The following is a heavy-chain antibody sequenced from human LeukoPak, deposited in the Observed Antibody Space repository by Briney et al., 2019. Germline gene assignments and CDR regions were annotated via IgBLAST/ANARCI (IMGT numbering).Heavy chain of an antibody. Sequence: PGGSLRLSCAVSGFIFSNYGMHWVRQAPGKGLEWGAFIGYDGSNKYYADSVKGRFTVSRDNSKNTLCLEMNSLRGEDTAVYYCWKRNSFYLDHWGRGTLVTVSS. CDR2: IGYDGSNK. J-gene: IGHJ4*02. CDR1: GFIFSNYG. CDR3: WKRNSFYLDH. V-gene: IGHV3-30*02. D-gene: IGHD1-7*01.